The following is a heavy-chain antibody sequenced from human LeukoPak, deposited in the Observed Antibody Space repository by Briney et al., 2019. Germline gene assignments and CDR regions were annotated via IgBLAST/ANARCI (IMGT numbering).Heavy chain of an antibody. Sequence: GGSLRLSCAASGFTFSSYGMHWVRQAPGKGLEWVAFIRYDGSNKYYADSVKGRFTISRDNSKNTLYLQMNSLRAEDTAVYYCARDLHCSSTSCYPHYYYYMDVWGKGTTVTVSS. J-gene: IGHJ6*03. D-gene: IGHD2-2*01. V-gene: IGHV3-30*02. CDR2: IRYDGSNK. CDR1: GFTFSSYG. CDR3: ARDLHCSSTSCYPHYYYYMDV.